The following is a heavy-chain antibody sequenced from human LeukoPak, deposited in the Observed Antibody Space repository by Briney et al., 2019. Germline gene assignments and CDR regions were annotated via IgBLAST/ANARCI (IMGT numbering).Heavy chain of an antibody. CDR2: IHPRDSDT. D-gene: IGHD3-10*01. J-gene: IGHJ4*02. Sequence: GESLKTSCQGSGYRFTSYWIGWVRQMPGKGLEWMGIIHPRDSDTRYSPPLQGQVTISVDKSISAAYLQWNSLKASDTAMYYCARQDGFALFYFDCWGQGTLVTVSS. V-gene: IGHV5-51*01. CDR3: ARQDGFALFYFDC. CDR1: GYRFTSYW.